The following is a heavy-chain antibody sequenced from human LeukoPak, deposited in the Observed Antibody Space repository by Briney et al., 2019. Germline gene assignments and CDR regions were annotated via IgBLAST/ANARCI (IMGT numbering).Heavy chain of an antibody. D-gene: IGHD3-3*01. Sequence: GGSLRLSCAASGFTFSSYAMSWVRQAPGKGLEWVSAISGSGGSTYYADSVKGRFTISRDNSKNTLYLQMNSLRAEDTAVYYCARGLGTIFGVVIETPNWFDPWGQGTLVTVSS. CDR2: ISGSGGST. CDR1: GFTFSSYA. V-gene: IGHV3-23*01. J-gene: IGHJ5*02. CDR3: ARGLGTIFGVVIETPNWFDP.